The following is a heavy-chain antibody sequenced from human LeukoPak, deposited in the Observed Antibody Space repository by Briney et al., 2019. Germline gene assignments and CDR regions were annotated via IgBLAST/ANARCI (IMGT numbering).Heavy chain of an antibody. J-gene: IGHJ6*02. CDR2: IRYDGSNK. CDR1: GFTFSSYG. Sequence: GSLRLSCAASGFTFSSYGMHWVRQAPGKGLEWVAFIRYDGSNKYYADSVKGRFTISRDNSKNTLYLRMNSLRAEDTAVYHCARARGPYYYYYGMDVWGQGTTVTVSS. CDR3: ARARGPYYYYYGMDV. D-gene: IGHD3-10*01. V-gene: IGHV3-30*02.